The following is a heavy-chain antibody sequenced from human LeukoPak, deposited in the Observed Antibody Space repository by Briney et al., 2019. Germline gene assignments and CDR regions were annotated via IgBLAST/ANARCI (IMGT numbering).Heavy chain of an antibody. J-gene: IGHJ3*02. CDR3: ARRETRYFDAFDI. V-gene: IGHV1-2*02. CDR2: INPNSGGT. Sequence: GASVKVSCKASGYTFTGYYMHWVRQAPGQGLEWMGWINPNSGGTSYAQKFQGRVTMTRDTSISTAYMELSRLRSDDTAVYYCARRETRYFDAFDIWGQGTMVTVSS. CDR1: GYTFTGYY. D-gene: IGHD2/OR15-2a*01.